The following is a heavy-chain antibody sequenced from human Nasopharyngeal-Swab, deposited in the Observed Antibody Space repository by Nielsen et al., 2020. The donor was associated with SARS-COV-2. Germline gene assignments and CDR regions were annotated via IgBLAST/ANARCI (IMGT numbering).Heavy chain of an antibody. CDR1: GGSISSYY. CDR2: IYYSGST. D-gene: IGHD6-19*01. V-gene: IGHV4-59*01. J-gene: IGHJ4*02. CDR3: ARDRTYSSGPDYYFDY. Sequence: LETLSLTCTVSGGSISSYYWSWIRQPPGKGLEWIGYIYYSGSTNYNPSLKSRVTISVDTSKNQFSLKLSSVTAADTAVYYCARDRTYSSGPDYYFDYWGQGTLVTVSS.